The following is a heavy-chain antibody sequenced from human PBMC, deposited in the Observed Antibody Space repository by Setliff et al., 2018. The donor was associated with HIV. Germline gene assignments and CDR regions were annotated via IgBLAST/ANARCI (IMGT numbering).Heavy chain of an antibody. CDR3: ARTPGTHYYDRSANFHYFDY. V-gene: IGHV4-39*02. Sequence: SETLSLTCTVSGGSVSSSSYFWGWICQPPGTGLEWIGNIYYSGTTFYNPSLKSRVSISVDTSTDHFSLKLSSVTAADTAVYYCARTPGTHYYDRSANFHYFDYWGQGALVTVSS. CDR2: IYYSGTT. CDR1: GGSVSSSSYF. D-gene: IGHD3-22*01. J-gene: IGHJ4*02.